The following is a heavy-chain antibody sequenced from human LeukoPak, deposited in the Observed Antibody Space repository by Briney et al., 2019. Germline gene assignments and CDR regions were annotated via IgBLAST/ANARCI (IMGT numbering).Heavy chain of an antibody. J-gene: IGHJ3*02. CDR2: TSDHGDYT. D-gene: IGHD5-24*01. CDR1: GFTFTSYS. V-gene: IGHV3-23*01. CDR3: VRRGGSDGWGAFDI. Sequence: GGSLRLSCAASGFTFTSYSMSWVRQAPGKGLEWVSGTSDHGDYTYYADSVKGRFTISRDNSKNTLSLQMNSLSREDTAIYYCVRRGGSDGWGAFDIWGQGTVVTVSS.